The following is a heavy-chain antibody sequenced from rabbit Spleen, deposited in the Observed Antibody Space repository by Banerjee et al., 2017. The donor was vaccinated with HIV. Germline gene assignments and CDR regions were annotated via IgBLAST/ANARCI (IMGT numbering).Heavy chain of an antibody. V-gene: IGHV1S47*01. J-gene: IGHJ6*01. D-gene: IGHD4-1*01. CDR3: ARDLTDVIGWNFGW. Sequence: QEQLVESGGGLVKPGASLTLTCKASGFSFSNKAVMCWVRQAPGKGLEWIGDIDPIFGIAVYASWVNGRFTISRDDAQNTLYLQLNSLTAADTATYFCARDLTDVIGWNFGWWGPGTLVTVS. CDR2: IDPIFGIA. CDR1: GFSFSNKA.